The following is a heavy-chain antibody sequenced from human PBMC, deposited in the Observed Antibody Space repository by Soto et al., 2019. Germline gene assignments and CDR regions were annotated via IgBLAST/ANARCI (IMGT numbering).Heavy chain of an antibody. CDR3: ARLAAAGYDAFDI. CDR2: ISSSSSYI. V-gene: IGHV3-21*01. D-gene: IGHD6-13*01. J-gene: IGHJ3*02. CDR1: GFTFSSYS. Sequence: GGSLRLSCAASGFTFSSYSMNWVRQAPGKGLEWVSSISSSSSYIYYADSVKGRFTISRDNAKNSLYLQMNSLRAEDTAVYYCARLAAAGYDAFDIWGQGTMVTVSS.